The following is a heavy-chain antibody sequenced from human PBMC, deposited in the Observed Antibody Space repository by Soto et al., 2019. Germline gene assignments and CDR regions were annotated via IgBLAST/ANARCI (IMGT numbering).Heavy chain of an antibody. CDR3: ATNKHPIGRTATGSYYYNGMEG. V-gene: IGHV1-18*04. Sequence: ASVKVSCKASGYTFTSYGISWVRQAPGQGLEWMGWISAYNGNTNYAQKLQGRVTMTTDTSTSTAYMELRSLRSDDTAVYYCATNKHPIGRTATGSYYYNGMEGWGQGTTV. CDR1: GYTFTSYG. J-gene: IGHJ6*02. D-gene: IGHD2-21*02. CDR2: ISAYNGNT.